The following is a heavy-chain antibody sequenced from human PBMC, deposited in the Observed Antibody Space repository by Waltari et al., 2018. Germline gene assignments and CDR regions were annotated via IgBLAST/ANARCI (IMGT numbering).Heavy chain of an antibody. CDR3: AKDSLGIPFYYVDV. CDR2: INWNGSST. Sequence: DVQLVESGGSVVRPGGSLRLSCAASGFSFGDYDMSWVRQAPGKGLEWVSGINWNGSSTSYAESVKGRFTISRDNAKNSLYLQMNSLRDEDTALYYCAKDSLGIPFYYVDVWGKGTTVTVS. V-gene: IGHV3-20*04. J-gene: IGHJ6*03. CDR1: GFSFGDYD.